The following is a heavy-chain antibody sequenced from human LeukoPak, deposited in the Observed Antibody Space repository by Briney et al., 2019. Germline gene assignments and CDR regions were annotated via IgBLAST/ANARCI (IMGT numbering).Heavy chain of an antibody. CDR3: ARGSSTSAERDAFDI. D-gene: IGHD2-2*01. Sequence: PSETLSLTCTVSGGSISSGDYYWSWIRQPPGKGLEWIGYIYYSGSTYYNPSLKSRVTISVDTSKNQFSLKLSSVTAADTAVYYCARGSSTSAERDAFDIWGQGTMVTVSS. V-gene: IGHV4-30-4*01. CDR2: IYYSGST. CDR1: GGSISSGDYY. J-gene: IGHJ3*02.